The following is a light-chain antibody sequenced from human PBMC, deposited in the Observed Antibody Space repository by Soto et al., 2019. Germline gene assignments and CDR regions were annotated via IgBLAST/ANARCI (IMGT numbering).Light chain of an antibody. CDR2: EVS. CDR3: SSYAGSNLWV. Sequence: QSALTPPPSASGSPGQSVTISCTGTSSDVGGYNYVSWYQQHPGKAPKLMIYEVSKRPSGVPDRFSGSKSGNTASLTVSGLQAEDEADYYCSSYAGSNLWVVGGGTKLTVL. V-gene: IGLV2-8*01. J-gene: IGLJ3*02. CDR1: SSDVGGYNY.